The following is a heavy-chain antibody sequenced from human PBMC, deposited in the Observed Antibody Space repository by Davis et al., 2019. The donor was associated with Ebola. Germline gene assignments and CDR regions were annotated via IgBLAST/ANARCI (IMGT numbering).Heavy chain of an antibody. D-gene: IGHD3-10*01. CDR2: ISAYNGNT. Sequence: ASVKVSCKASGGTFSSYAISWVRQAPGQALEWMGWISAYNGNTNYAQKLQGRVTMTTDTSTSTAYMELSSLRSEDTAVYYCARDYGYGMDVWGQGTTVTVSS. J-gene: IGHJ6*02. CDR1: GGTFSSYA. CDR3: ARDYGYGMDV. V-gene: IGHV1-18*01.